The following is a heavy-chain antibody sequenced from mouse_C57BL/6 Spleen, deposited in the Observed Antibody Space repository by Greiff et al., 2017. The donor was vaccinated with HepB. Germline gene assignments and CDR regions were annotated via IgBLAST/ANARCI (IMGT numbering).Heavy chain of an antibody. D-gene: IGHD2-2*01. CDR3: AVWLRQSYWYFDV. Sequence: EVQLQQSGPELVKPGASVKIPCKASGYTFTDYNMDWVKQSHGKSLEWIGDINPNNGGTIYNQKFKGKATLTVDKSSSTAYMELRSLTSEDTAVYYCAVWLRQSYWYFDVWGTGTTVTVSS. V-gene: IGHV1-18*01. J-gene: IGHJ1*03. CDR2: INPNNGGT. CDR1: GYTFTDYN.